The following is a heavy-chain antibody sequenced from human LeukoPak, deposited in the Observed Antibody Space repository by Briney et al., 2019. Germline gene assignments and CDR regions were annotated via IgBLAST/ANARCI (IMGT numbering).Heavy chain of an antibody. CDR1: GFLFSQYG. V-gene: IGHV3-7*01. Sequence: PGGSLKLSCAASGFLFSQYGMSWVRQAPGKGLEWVANIKEDGSETYYADSVKGRFTISRDNSKNTLYLEMNSLRAEDTAVYYCATHCSGTACHRDYWGQGTLVTVSS. J-gene: IGHJ4*02. D-gene: IGHD2-2*01. CDR3: ATHCSGTACHRDY. CDR2: IKEDGSET.